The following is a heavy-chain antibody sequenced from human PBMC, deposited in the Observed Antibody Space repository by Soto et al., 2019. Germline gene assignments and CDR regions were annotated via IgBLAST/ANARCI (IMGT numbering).Heavy chain of an antibody. Sequence: SVKVSCKASGGTFSSYTISWVRQAPGQGLEWMGRIIPILGIANYAQKFQGRVTITADKSTSTAYMELSSLRSEDTAVYYCARDVGKFRYYFDYRGQGTLVTVSS. CDR2: IIPILGIA. V-gene: IGHV1-69*04. CDR1: GGTFSSYT. CDR3: ARDVGKFRYYFDY. D-gene: IGHD2-15*01. J-gene: IGHJ4*02.